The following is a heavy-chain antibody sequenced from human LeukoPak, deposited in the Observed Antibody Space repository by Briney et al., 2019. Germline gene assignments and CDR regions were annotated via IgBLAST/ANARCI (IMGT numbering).Heavy chain of an antibody. V-gene: IGHV1-2*02. D-gene: IGHD2-8*01. CDR2: IHPNSGGT. Sequence: ASVKVSCKASGYTFTGYYMHWVRQAPGQGLEWMGWIHPNSGGTNYAQKFQGRVTMTRDTSISTAYMELSRLRSDDTAVYYCARDKEDIVLMVYARLDYWGQGTLVTVSS. CDR3: ARDKEDIVLMVYARLDY. CDR1: GYTFTGYY. J-gene: IGHJ4*02.